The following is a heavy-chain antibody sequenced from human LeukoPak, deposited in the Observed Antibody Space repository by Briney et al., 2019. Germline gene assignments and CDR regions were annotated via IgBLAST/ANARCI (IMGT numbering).Heavy chain of an antibody. CDR3: ARHALQPYSSSSGNYFDY. V-gene: IGHV4-39*01. J-gene: IGHJ4*02. Sequence: PSETLSLTCTVSGGSISSGSYYWGWIRQPPGKGLEWIGSIYYSGSTYYNPSLKSRVTISVDTSKNQFSLKLSSVTAADTAVYYCARHALQPYSSSSGNYFDYWGQGTLVTVSS. CDR1: GGSISSGSYY. D-gene: IGHD6-6*01. CDR2: IYYSGST.